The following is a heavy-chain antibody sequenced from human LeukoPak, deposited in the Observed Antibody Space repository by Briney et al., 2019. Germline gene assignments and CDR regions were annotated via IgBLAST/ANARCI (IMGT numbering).Heavy chain of an antibody. D-gene: IGHD5-18*01. J-gene: IGHJ4*02. CDR3: ARARGYSYGYDFDY. CDR1: GGSISSYY. CDR2: IYYSGST. Sequence: PSETLSLTCTVSGGSISSYYWSWIRQPPGKGLEWIGYIYYSGSTNYNPSLKSRVTISVDTSKNQFSLKLSSVTAADTAVYYCARARGYSYGYDFDYWGQGTLVTVSS. V-gene: IGHV4-59*01.